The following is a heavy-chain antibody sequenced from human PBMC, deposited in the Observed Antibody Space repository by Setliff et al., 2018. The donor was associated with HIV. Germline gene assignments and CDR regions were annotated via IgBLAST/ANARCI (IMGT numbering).Heavy chain of an antibody. J-gene: IGHJ4*02. CDR2: VYISGST. Sequence: LPFSFSPGSISTIRYYWSWLRQPAGKGLEWIGRVYISGSTDYNPSLKSRVTISVDTSKNQFSLNVSSVTAADTAVYYCARQPPPGDYADYWGQGTLVTVSS. D-gene: IGHD4-17*01. CDR3: ARQPPPGDYADY. V-gene: IGHV4-61*02. CDR1: PGSISTIRYY.